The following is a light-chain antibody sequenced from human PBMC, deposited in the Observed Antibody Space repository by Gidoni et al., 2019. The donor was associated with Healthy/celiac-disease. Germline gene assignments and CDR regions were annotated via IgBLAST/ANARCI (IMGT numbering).Light chain of an antibody. V-gene: IGKV1-33*01. CDR3: QQYDNLPLMYT. J-gene: IGKJ2*01. Sequence: DIQMTQSPSSLSASVGDRVTITCQASQDISNYLHWYQQKPGKAPKLLIYDASNLETGVPSRFSGSGSGTDFTFTISSLQPEDIATYYCQQYDNLPLMYTFGQGTKLEIK. CDR1: QDISNY. CDR2: DAS.